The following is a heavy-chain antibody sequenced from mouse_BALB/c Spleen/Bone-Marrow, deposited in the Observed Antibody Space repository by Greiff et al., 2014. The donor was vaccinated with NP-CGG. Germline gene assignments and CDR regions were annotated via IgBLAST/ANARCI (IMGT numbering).Heavy chain of an antibody. CDR3: ARHDGYGYLRGGNALDY. CDR2: ISTGGGNT. CDR1: GFTFTGFT. D-gene: IGHD2-2*01. V-gene: IGHV5-12-2*01. Sequence: VQLKESGGGLVQPGGSPKLSCATSGFTFTGFTMSWVRQSHEKRLEWVAYISTGGGNTYYADSLKGRFTISREYAKNHPYRPKSRLKSEDTAMYYRARHDGYGYLRGGNALDYWGQGTSVTVSS. J-gene: IGHJ4*01.